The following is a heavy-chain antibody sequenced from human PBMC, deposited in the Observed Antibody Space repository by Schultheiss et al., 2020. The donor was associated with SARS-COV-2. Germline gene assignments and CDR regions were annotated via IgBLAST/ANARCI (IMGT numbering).Heavy chain of an antibody. CDR1: GYSFTSYW. D-gene: IGHD2-8*01. CDR3: ARISSCTNGVCTFYYDMDV. Sequence: GESLKISCKGSGYSFTSYWISWVRQMPGKGLEWMGIIYPGDSDTRYSPSFQGQVTISADESINTAYLQWTSLKASDTAIYYCARISSCTNGVCTFYYDMDVWGQGTTVTVSS. J-gene: IGHJ6*02. V-gene: IGHV5-51*01. CDR2: IYPGDSDT.